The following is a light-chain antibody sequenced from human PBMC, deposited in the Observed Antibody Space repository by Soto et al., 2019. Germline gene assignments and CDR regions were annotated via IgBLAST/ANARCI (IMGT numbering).Light chain of an antibody. V-gene: IGKV2-28*01. CDR3: MQPLENFRT. CDR1: ARLLHKNGYNY. CDR2: LGS. Sequence: IVMTQSPLSLSVTPGEAASISCMSSARLLHKNGYNYVDWYMQKPGQSPQLLIYLGSNLASGVPDMFSGSGSDTYFTLEISRVEADDVGVYYCMQPLENFRTFGQGTKVDIK. J-gene: IGKJ1*01.